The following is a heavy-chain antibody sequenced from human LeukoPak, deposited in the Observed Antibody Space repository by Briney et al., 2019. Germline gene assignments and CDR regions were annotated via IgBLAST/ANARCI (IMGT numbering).Heavy chain of an antibody. J-gene: IGHJ5*02. CDR3: GKDGGQYSSGPEFDP. CDR1: EIVFSTTA. V-gene: IGHV3-23*01. Sequence: PGGSLRLSCAASEIVFSTTAMNWARQSPGRGLEWVSAISGGGERTFYADSVKGRFTISRDNSKNMLYLQMNSLRVDDTAIYFCGKDGGQYSSGPEFDPRGQGALVTVSS. CDR2: ISGGGERT. D-gene: IGHD6-19*01.